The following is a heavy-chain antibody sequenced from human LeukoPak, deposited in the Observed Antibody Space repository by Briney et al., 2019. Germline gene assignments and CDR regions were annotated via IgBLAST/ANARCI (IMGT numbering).Heavy chain of an antibody. Sequence: SVKVSCKASGGTFSSYAISWVRQAPGQGLEWMGRIIPILGIANYAQKFQGRVTITADKSTSTAYMELSSLRSEDTAVYYRARDLRTVTTFYDYWGQGTLVTVSS. CDR3: ARDLRTVTTFYDY. CDR2: IIPILGIA. D-gene: IGHD4-17*01. J-gene: IGHJ4*02. CDR1: GGTFSSYA. V-gene: IGHV1-69*04.